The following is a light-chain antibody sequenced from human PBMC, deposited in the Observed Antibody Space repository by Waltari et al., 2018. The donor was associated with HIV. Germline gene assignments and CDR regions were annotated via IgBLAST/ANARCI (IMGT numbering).Light chain of an antibody. J-gene: IGLJ3*02. CDR2: SNN. V-gene: IGLV1-44*01. CDR1: SSNIGSYT. CDR3: ASWEDSLNGPIWV. Sequence: QSVLTQPPSASGTPGQRVTISCSGSSSNIGSYTVNWYQQIPGTAPKLLIFSNNYRPSGVPARFSCSTSGTSASLAISGLHSDDEADYFCASWEDSLNGPIWVFGGGTKLTVL.